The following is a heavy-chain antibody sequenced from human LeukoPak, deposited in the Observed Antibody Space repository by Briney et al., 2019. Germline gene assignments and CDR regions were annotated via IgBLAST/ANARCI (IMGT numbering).Heavy chain of an antibody. CDR2: IYYSGST. CDR1: GGSISSSSYY. J-gene: IGHJ4*02. CDR3: ARDSTVTPLGGY. D-gene: IGHD4-17*01. V-gene: IGHV4-39*07. Sequence: SETLSLTRTVSGGSISSSSYYWGWIRQPPGKGLEWIGSIYYSGSTYYNPSLKSRVTISVDTSKNQFSLKLSSVTAADTAVYYCARDSTVTPLGGYWGQGTLVTVSS.